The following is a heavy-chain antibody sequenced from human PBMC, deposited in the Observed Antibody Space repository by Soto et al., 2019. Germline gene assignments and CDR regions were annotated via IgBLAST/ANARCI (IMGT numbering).Heavy chain of an antibody. V-gene: IGHV3-53*01. CDR1: GFTVSTNY. CDR3: ARGAAMVLFDY. CDR2: IYSGDNT. D-gene: IGHD5-18*01. Sequence: VGSLRLCCAVSGFTVSTNYMSWVRQAPGKGLEWVSVIYSGDNTYYADSVKGRFTISRDNSKNTLNLQMNGLRVEDTAVYYCARGAAMVLFDYWGQGTLVTVSS. J-gene: IGHJ4*02.